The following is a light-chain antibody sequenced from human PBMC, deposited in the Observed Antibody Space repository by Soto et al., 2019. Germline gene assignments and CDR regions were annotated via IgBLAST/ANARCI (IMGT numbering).Light chain of an antibody. J-gene: IGKJ2*01. CDR3: QQYERPPFA. CDR2: DAY. V-gene: IGKV3D-20*02. Sequence: DIVLTQSPATLSLSPGDRATLSCRASQRVTNSYVAWYQQKAGQPPRLLIYDAYSRAAGVPDLGTGGGSGTDFTLTISALEHEDFALYYCQQYERPPFAFGQGTRLEI. CDR1: QRVTNSY.